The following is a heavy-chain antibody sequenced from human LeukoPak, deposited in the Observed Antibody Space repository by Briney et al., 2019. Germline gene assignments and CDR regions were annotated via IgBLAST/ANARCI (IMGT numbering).Heavy chain of an antibody. CDR2: IKQDAGEK. V-gene: IGHV3-7*01. D-gene: IGHD3/OR15-3a*01. CDR3: GRDTRDWPLIDY. CDR1: GFTFSSYW. Sequence: GGSLRLSCAASGFTFSSYWMSLGRQAPGKGLERVANIKQDAGEKYYVDFVKRRITISRDNANTALFLQMNIQRADDTPVYYCGRDTRDWPLIDYWGQGTLVTVFS. J-gene: IGHJ4*02.